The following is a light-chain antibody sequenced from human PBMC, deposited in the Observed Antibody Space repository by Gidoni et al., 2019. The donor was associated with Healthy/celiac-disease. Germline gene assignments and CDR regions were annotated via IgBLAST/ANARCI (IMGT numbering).Light chain of an antibody. CDR1: QRGSSY. Sequence: EIVLTQSPATLSLSPGERATLSCRASQRGSSYLAWSQQKPGQAPRLLIYDASNRATGIPARFSGSGSGTDFTLSISSLDPEDFAVYYCQQRSNWPWTFGQGTKVEIK. CDR2: DAS. J-gene: IGKJ1*01. V-gene: IGKV3-11*01. CDR3: QQRSNWPWT.